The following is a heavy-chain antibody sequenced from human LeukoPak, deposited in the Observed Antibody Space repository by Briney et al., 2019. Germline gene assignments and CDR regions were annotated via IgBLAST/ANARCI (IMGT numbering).Heavy chain of an antibody. CDR1: GYTFTTYY. J-gene: IGHJ5*02. CDR3: ARVLCSGGSCYRRRFDP. Sequence: ASVKVSCKSSGYTFTTYYMHWVRQAPGQGLEWMGWINPSSGGTNYAQKFQGRVTMTRDTSISTAYMELSRLRSDDTAVYYCARVLCSGGSCYRRRFDPWGQGTLVTVSS. D-gene: IGHD2-15*01. V-gene: IGHV1-2*02. CDR2: INPSSGGT.